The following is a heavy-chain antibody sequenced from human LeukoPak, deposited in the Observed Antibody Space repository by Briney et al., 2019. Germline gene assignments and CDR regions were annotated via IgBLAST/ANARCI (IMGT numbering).Heavy chain of an antibody. V-gene: IGHV1-8*02. J-gene: IGHJ4*02. Sequence: ASVKVSCKASGYTFTSYGISWVRQAPGQGLEWMGWMNPHSGDTVYAQKFQGRVTMTSNASISTAYMELSSLKFEDTAMYYCARVQGIRFFDYWGQGTLVTVSS. CDR2: MNPHSGDT. D-gene: IGHD2-15*01. CDR1: GYTFTSYG. CDR3: ARVQGIRFFDY.